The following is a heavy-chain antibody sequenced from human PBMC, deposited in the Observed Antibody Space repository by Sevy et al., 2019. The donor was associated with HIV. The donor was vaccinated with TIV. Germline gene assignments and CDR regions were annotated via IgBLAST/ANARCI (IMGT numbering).Heavy chain of an antibody. CDR1: GFTFSSYS. J-gene: IGHJ4*02. D-gene: IGHD6-25*01. CDR3: ARDQAAGDGGLDY. Sequence: GESLKISCAASGFTFSSYSMNWVRQTPGKGLEWVSSISSSSSYIYYADSVKGRFTISRDNAKNSLYLQMNSLRAEDTAVYYCARDQAAGDGGLDYWGQGTLVTVSS. CDR2: ISSSSSYI. V-gene: IGHV3-21*01.